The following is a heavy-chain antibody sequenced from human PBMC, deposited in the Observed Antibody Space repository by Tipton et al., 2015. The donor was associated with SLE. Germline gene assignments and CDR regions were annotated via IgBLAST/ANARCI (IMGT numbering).Heavy chain of an antibody. Sequence: SLRLSCAASGFTFSSYWMHWVRQAPGKGLVWVSRINSDGSSTSYADSVKGRFTISRDNAKNTLYLQMNSLRAEDTAVYYCARAGGDSSSACPFGLWCRGTLVTVSS. D-gene: IGHD6-6*01. CDR3: ARAGGDSSSACPFGL. CDR2: INSDGSST. V-gene: IGHV3-74*01. CDR1: GFTFSSYW. J-gene: IGHJ2*01.